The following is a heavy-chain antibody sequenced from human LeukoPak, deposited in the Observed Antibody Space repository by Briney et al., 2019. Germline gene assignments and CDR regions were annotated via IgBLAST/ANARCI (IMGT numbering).Heavy chain of an antibody. J-gene: IGHJ4*02. CDR1: GGSISSYY. D-gene: IGHD3-10*01. Sequence: SETLSLTFPVSGGSISSYYWSWIRPPPGKGLEWIGYIYYSGSTNYNPSLKSRVTISVDTSKNQFSLKLSSVTAADTAVYYCARGRRRMVRGVTFDYWGQGTLVTVSS. V-gene: IGHV4-59*12. CDR3: ARGRRRMVRGVTFDY. CDR2: IYYSGST.